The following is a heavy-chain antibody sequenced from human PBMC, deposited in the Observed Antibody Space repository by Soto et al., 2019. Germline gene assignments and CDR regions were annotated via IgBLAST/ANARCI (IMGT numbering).Heavy chain of an antibody. CDR1: GYTFTGYY. V-gene: IGHV1-2*04. J-gene: IGHJ6*03. Sequence: QVQLVQSGAEVKKPGASVKVSCKASGYTFTGYYMHWVRQAPGQGLEWMGWINPNSGGTNYAQKFQGWVTMTRDTSISTAYMELSRRRSDDTAVYYCARDLRVRGDYYYYYSMDVWGKGTTVTVSS. D-gene: IGHD5-12*01. CDR3: ARDLRVRGDYYYYYSMDV. CDR2: INPNSGGT.